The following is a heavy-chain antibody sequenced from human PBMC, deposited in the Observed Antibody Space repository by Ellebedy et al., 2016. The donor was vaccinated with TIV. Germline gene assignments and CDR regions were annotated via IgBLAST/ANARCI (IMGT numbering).Heavy chain of an antibody. Sequence: ETLSLTCAAYGFTFDNYAMSWVRQVPGKGLEWVSSISGSGAATYYADSVKGRFAISRDNFKNTLYLQMESLRAEDTAVYYCARDSAGGGDYGDNWFDAWGQGTLVTVSS. CDR3: ARDSAGGGDYGDNWFDA. J-gene: IGHJ5*02. V-gene: IGHV3-23*01. D-gene: IGHD4-17*01. CDR2: ISGSGAAT. CDR1: GFTFDNYA.